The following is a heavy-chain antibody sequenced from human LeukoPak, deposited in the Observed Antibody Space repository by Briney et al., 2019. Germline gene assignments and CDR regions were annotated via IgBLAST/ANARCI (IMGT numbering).Heavy chain of an antibody. Sequence: PGGSLRLSCAASGFTFGNYWMNWVRQAPGKGLEWVANMNRNGSEKYYVDSVKGRFTISRDNDKNSLYLQMNSLRAEDTAVYYCARDYGDYWGQGTLVTVSS. D-gene: IGHD4-17*01. V-gene: IGHV3-7*01. CDR1: GFTFGNYW. CDR3: ARDYGDY. CDR2: MNRNGSEK. J-gene: IGHJ4*02.